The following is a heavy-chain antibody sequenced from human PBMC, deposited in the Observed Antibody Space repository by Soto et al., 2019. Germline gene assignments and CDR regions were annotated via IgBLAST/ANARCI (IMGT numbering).Heavy chain of an antibody. J-gene: IGHJ5*01. CDR2: IIPIIGTA. CDR1: GGTFSNYA. D-gene: IGHD1-20*01. Sequence: QVQLVQSGAEVKKPGSSVNVSCKASGGTFSNYAISWVRQAPGQGLEWMGGIIPIIGTANYAQKFQGRVTITADTSTQRAYMELSSLTSDDAAFYFCALDITGTNNGFDSWGQGTLDTVSS. CDR3: ALDITGTNNGFDS. V-gene: IGHV1-69*06.